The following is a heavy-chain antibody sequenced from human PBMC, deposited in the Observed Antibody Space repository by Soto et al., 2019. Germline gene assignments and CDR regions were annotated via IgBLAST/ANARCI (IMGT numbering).Heavy chain of an antibody. CDR2: ISAYNGNT. Sequence: GASVKVSCKASGYTFTSYGISWVRQAPGQGLEWMGWISAYNGNTNYAQKLQGRVTMTTDTSTSTAYMELRSLRSDDTAVYYCAVTVTEGDYYYYYYMDVWGKGTTVTVSS. CDR3: AVTVTEGDYYYYYYMDV. V-gene: IGHV1-18*01. D-gene: IGHD4-17*01. J-gene: IGHJ6*03. CDR1: GYTFTSYG.